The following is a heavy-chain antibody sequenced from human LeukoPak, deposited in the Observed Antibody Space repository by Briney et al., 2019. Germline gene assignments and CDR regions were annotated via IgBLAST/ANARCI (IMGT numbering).Heavy chain of an antibody. Sequence: SETLSLTCTVSGGSISSSSYYWGWIRQPPGKGLEWIGSIYYSGSTYYNPSLKSRVTISVDTYKNQFSLKLSSVTAADTAVYYCATAYYYDSSGCWFDPWGQGTLVTVSS. D-gene: IGHD3-22*01. CDR3: ATAYYYDSSGCWFDP. J-gene: IGHJ5*02. CDR1: GGSISSSSYY. V-gene: IGHV4-39*01. CDR2: IYYSGST.